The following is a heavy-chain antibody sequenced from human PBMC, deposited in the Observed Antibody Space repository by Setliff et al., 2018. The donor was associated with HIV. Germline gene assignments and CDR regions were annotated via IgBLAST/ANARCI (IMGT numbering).Heavy chain of an antibody. Sequence: PGGSLRLSCEVSGFSVSNNYMTWVRQAPGKGLEWVSTVYGDGRTFYADSAQGRFTISRDNSNNILFLQMNSLLAEDTAVYYCAKGVKFLDPWGQGTLVTVPQ. D-gene: IGHD3-16*01. V-gene: IGHV3-53*01. J-gene: IGHJ5*02. CDR3: AKGVKFLDP. CDR2: VYGDGRT. CDR1: GFSVSNNY.